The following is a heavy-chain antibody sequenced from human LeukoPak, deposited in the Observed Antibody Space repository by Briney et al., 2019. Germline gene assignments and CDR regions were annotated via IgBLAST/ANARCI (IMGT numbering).Heavy chain of an antibody. D-gene: IGHD1-26*01. CDR1: GFTFSRDS. V-gene: IGHV3-33*01. CDR3: ARLSGSFLDY. J-gene: IGHJ4*02. CDR2: IWYDGSRK. Sequence: QSGGSLRLSCAASGFTFSRDSMHWVRQAPGKGLEWVALIWYDGSRKYYADSVKGRFTISRDDSKNTLYLQMNSLRAEDTAVYYCARLSGSFLDYWGQGTLVTVSS.